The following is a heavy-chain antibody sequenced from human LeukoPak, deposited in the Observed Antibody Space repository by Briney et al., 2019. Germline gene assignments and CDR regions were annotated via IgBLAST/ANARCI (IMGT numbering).Heavy chain of an antibody. D-gene: IGHD1-14*01. J-gene: IGHJ6*02. CDR2: INPSGGST. Sequence: ASVKVSCKASGYTFTSYYMHWVRQAPGQGLEWMGIINPSGGSTSYAQKFQGRVTMTRDTSTSTVYMELSSLRSEDTAVYYCARDRDNNYYYYGMDVWGQGTTVTVSS. CDR1: GYTFTSYY. V-gene: IGHV1-46*01. CDR3: ARDRDNNYYYYGMDV.